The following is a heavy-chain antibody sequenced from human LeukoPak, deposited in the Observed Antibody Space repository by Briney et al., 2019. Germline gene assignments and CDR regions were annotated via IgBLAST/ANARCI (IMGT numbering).Heavy chain of an antibody. CDR1: GFTFSNAW. D-gene: IGHD6-19*01. CDR2: IKRKSDGGTT. V-gene: IGHV3-15*01. CDR3: TTSGGGWDYFDF. Sequence: PGGSLRLSCAASGFTFSNAWMTWVRQVPGKGLEWVGRIKRKSDGGTTDYAAPVKGRFTISRDDSKNMLYLQMNNLKTEDTSVYYCTTSGGGWDYFDFWGQGTLVTVSP. J-gene: IGHJ4*02.